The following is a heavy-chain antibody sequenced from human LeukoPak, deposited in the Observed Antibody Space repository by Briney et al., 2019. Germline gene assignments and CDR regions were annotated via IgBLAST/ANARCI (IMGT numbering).Heavy chain of an antibody. V-gene: IGHV4-59*01. J-gene: IGHJ4*02. CDR1: DDSFSYFY. D-gene: IGHD6-13*01. CDR3: ARGVVAADGRTFDF. Sequence: SETLSLTCTVSDDSFSYFYWSWIRQPPGKGLEWIGYIYNSGSTSYNPALKSRVTISLDTSQNQFSLKLSSLTAADTAVYYCARGVVAADGRTFDFWGQGTLVTVSS. CDR2: IYNSGST.